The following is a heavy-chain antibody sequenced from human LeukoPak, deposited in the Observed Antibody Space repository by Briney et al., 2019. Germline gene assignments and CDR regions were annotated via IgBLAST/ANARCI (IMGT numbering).Heavy chain of an antibody. CDR3: ARDEADHVVAGTVY. D-gene: IGHD6-19*01. CDR2: INTDGSST. J-gene: IGHJ4*02. CDR1: GFTFSSYW. Sequence: PGGSLRLSCAASGFTFSSYWMHWVRQAPGKGLVWVSRINTDGSSTSYADSVKGRFTISRDNAKNTLYLQMNSLRAEDTAVYYCARDEADHVVAGTVYWGQGTLVTVSS. V-gene: IGHV3-74*01.